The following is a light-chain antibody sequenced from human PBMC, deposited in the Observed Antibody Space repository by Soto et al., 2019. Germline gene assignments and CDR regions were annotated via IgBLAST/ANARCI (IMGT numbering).Light chain of an antibody. V-gene: IGKV3-11*01. CDR3: QQRGVWPLT. CDR2: ESS. CDR1: QSVGTS. J-gene: IGKJ4*01. Sequence: EIVLTQSPATLSLSPGERATLSCRASQSVGTSLAWYQQKSGQAPRLLFYESSNRATYIPARFSASGSGTDFTLTISGLEPEDVAVYYCQQRGVWPLTFGGGTRVESK.